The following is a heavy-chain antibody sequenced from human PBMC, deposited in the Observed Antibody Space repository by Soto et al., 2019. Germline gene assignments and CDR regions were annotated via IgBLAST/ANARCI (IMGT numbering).Heavy chain of an antibody. V-gene: IGHV3-48*02. CDR2: ISSSSDKT. J-gene: IGHJ4*02. CDR3: ARLPKGSLVTA. D-gene: IGHD2-21*02. CDR1: GFSFSDYS. Sequence: LVESGGALVYPGGSLRLSCIASGFSFSDYSMNWVRQAPGKGLQWVSYISSSSDKTYYADSVKGRFTVSRDNAKTALFIEMNSLRDDDTATYYCARLPKGSLVTAWGQGTRVTVSS.